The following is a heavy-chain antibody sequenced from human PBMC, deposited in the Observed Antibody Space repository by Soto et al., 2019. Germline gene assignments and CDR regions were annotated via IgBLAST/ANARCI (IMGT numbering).Heavy chain of an antibody. Sequence: SVKFSSKAPGYAFTRYYMHWVRQAPGQGLEWMGWSNPNSGGTNYSQKFQGRVTLTRDTSISTAYMELSRLRSDDTAVYYCARDLEGSILGRYYYYGMDVWGQGTTVTVSS. J-gene: IGHJ6*02. D-gene: IGHD1-26*01. V-gene: IGHV1-2*02. CDR3: ARDLEGSILGRYYYYGMDV. CDR2: SNPNSGGT. CDR1: GYAFTRYY.